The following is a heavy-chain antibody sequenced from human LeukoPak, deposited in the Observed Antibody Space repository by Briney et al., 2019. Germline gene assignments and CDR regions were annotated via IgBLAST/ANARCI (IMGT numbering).Heavy chain of an antibody. D-gene: IGHD4-17*01. Sequence: GGSRRLSCAASGFTFSSYGMHWVRQAPGKGLEWVAVISYDGSNKYYADSVKGRFTISRDNSKNTLYLQMNSLRAEDTAVYYCAQMTTVTTALDYWGQGTLVTVSS. J-gene: IGHJ4*02. CDR3: AQMTTVTTALDY. CDR2: ISYDGSNK. CDR1: GFTFSSYG. V-gene: IGHV3-30*03.